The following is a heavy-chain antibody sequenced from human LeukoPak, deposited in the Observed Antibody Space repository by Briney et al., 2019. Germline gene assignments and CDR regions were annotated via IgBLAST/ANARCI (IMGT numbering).Heavy chain of an antibody. CDR1: GGSISSYY. J-gene: IGHJ4*02. V-gene: IGHV4-59*01. Sequence: SETLSLTCTVSGGSISSYYWSWIRQPPGKGLEWIGYIYYSESTNYNPSLKSRVTISADTSKNQFSLKLSSVTAADTAVYYCARSIAAADPFDYWGQGTLVTVSS. D-gene: IGHD6-13*01. CDR3: ARSIAAADPFDY. CDR2: IYYSEST.